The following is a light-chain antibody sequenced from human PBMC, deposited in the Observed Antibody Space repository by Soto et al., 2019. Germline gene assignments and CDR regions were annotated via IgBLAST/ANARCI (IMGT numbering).Light chain of an antibody. CDR3: QVWDSSSDHVV. CDR1: NIGSKS. Sequence: SYELTQPPSVSVAPGKTARITCGGNNIGSKSVHWYQQKPGQAPVLVIYYDSDRPSGIPERFSCSTSGNTATLTISRVEAGDEEDYYCQVWDSSSDHVVFGGGTKLTVL. J-gene: IGLJ2*01. CDR2: YDS. V-gene: IGLV3-21*04.